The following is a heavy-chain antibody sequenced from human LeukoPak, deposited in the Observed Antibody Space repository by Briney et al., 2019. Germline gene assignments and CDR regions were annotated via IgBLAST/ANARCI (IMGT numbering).Heavy chain of an antibody. V-gene: IGHV4-39*01. Sequence: SETLSLTCTVSGGSISSSSYYWGWIRQPPGKGLEWIGSIYYSGSTYYNPSLKSRVTISVDTSKNQFSLKLSSVTAADTAVYYCARRGYSSGIDYWGQGTLVTVSS. CDR1: GGSISSSSYY. J-gene: IGHJ4*02. CDR2: IYYSGST. CDR3: ARRGYSSGIDY. D-gene: IGHD6-19*01.